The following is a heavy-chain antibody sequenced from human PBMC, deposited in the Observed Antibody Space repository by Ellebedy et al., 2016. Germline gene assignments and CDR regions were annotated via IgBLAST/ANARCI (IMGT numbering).Heavy chain of an antibody. Sequence: GESLKISXAASGFAFSGYTMSWVRQAPGKGLEWVSSISSGSTYINYADSVRGPFTISRDNAKSSVFLHMNNLRAEDTALYYCVKARQAPIDAFDMWGQGTMVTVSS. CDR3: VKARQAPIDAFDM. V-gene: IGHV3-21*01. CDR1: GFAFSGYT. CDR2: ISSGSTYI. J-gene: IGHJ3*02.